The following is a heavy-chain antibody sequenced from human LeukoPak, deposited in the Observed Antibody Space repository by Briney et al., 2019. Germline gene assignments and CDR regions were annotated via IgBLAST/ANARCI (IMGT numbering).Heavy chain of an antibody. CDR2: IQYDDSEK. D-gene: IGHD1-7*01. V-gene: IGHV3-30*02. CDR1: GFTFTFSTSG. J-gene: IGHJ4*02. CDR3: AREGGTVEIGGFDY. Sequence: PGGSLRLSCAASGFTFTFSTSGMHWVRQAPGKGLEWVAFIQYDDSEKSYADSVKGRCTTSRDNSKNTVYLQMNSLRVEDTAVYYCAREGGTVEIGGFDYWGQGTLVTVSS.